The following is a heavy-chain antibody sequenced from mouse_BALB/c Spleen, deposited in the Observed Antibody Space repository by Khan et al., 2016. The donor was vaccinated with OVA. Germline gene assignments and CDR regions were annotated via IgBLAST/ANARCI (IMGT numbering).Heavy chain of an antibody. Sequence: VQLQESGPGLVAPSQSLSITCTVSGFSLSRYSVHWVRQPPGKGLEWLGMIWGDGSTDFNSTLKSRLSISKDNSKSQVFLKMNSLQTDDTAMYXCARNHYGGGYWYFDVWGAGTTVTVSS. CDR2: IWGDGST. D-gene: IGHD1-1*01. J-gene: IGHJ1*01. V-gene: IGHV2-6-4*01. CDR3: ARNHYGGGYWYFDV. CDR1: GFSLSRYS.